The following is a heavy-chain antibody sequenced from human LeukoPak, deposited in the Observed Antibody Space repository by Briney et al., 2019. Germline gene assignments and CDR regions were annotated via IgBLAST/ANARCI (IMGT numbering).Heavy chain of an antibody. CDR1: GYSFTSYW. V-gene: IGHV5-51*01. J-gene: IGHJ4*02. CDR3: ARRGLLQSFDY. CDR2: IYCGDSHT. Sequence: GESLQISCKGSGYSFTSYWIGWVRQMPGKGLEWMAIIYCGDSHTGYSPSFQGQVTISVDKSISTAYLQLSSLKASDTAMYYCARRGLLQSFDYWGQGTLVTVSS. D-gene: IGHD2-21*01.